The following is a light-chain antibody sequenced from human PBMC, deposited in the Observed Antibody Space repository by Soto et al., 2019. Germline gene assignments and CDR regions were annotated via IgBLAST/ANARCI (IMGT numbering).Light chain of an antibody. Sequence: SYELTQPPSVSGSPGQTANITCSGDKLGDIYVSWYQQKPGQAPILVIYHDTKRPSGNPERFSGSNSGNTATLTISGTQAMDEADYYCQTWDTSTSVVFGGGTKLTVL. CDR2: HDT. CDR3: QTWDTSTSVV. J-gene: IGLJ2*01. V-gene: IGLV3-1*01. CDR1: KLGDIY.